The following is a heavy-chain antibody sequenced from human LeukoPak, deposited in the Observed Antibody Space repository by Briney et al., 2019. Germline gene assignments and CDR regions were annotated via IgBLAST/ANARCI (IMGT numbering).Heavy chain of an antibody. D-gene: IGHD3-10*01. CDR1: RFTFSNYA. J-gene: IGHJ3*01. V-gene: IGHV3-30*04. CDR3: ATLWFGDLLLGDAFDV. Sequence: GSLRLSCAASRFTFSNYAMHWVRQAPGKGLEWVAVISHDGSDSYYADSVKGRFTISRDNSKNTVSLQMHSLRADDTAVYYCATLWFGDLLLGDAFDVWGQGTMVTVSS. CDR2: ISHDGSDS.